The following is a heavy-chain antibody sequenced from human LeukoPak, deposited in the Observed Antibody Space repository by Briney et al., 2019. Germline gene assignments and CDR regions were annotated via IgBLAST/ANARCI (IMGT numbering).Heavy chain of an antibody. CDR3: ARGVRNWFDP. CDR2: INHSGST. Sequence: KSSETLSLTCAVYGGSFSGYYWSWIRQPPGKGLEWIGEINHSGSTNYNPSLKSRVTISVDTSKNQFSLKLSSVTAADTAVYYCARGVRNWFDPWGQGTLVTVSS. V-gene: IGHV4-34*01. CDR1: GGSFSGYY. D-gene: IGHD3-10*01. J-gene: IGHJ5*02.